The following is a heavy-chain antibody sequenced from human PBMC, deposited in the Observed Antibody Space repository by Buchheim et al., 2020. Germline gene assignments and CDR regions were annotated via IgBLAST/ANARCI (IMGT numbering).Heavy chain of an antibody. J-gene: IGHJ4*02. CDR3: ARDDGGYCSSTSCYNLNDY. CDR1: GFTFSSYA. V-gene: IGHV3-30*04. D-gene: IGHD2-2*03. Sequence: QVQLVESGGGVVQPGRSLRLSCAASGFTFSSYAMHWVRQAPGKGLEWVAVISYDGSNKYYADSVKGRFTISRDNSKNTLYLQMNSLRAEDTAVYYCARDDGGYCSSTSCYNLNDYWGQGTL. CDR2: ISYDGSNK.